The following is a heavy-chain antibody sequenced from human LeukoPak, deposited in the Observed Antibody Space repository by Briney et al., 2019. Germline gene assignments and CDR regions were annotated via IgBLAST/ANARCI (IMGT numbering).Heavy chain of an antibody. V-gene: IGHV5-51*01. Sequence: GESLQISCEGSGSSFTSYWIGWVRQMPGKGLEWMGIIFPGDSDTRYSPSFQGQVTISADKSISTAYLQWSSLRASDTAMYYRARSDGFGQHFDYWGQGTLVTVSS. CDR3: ARSDGFGQHFDY. CDR1: GSSFTSYW. J-gene: IGHJ4*02. CDR2: IFPGDSDT. D-gene: IGHD5-24*01.